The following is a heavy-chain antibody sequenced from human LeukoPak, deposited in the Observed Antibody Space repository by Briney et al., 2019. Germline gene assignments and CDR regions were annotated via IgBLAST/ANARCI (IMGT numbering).Heavy chain of an antibody. CDR3: ATYRQVMLPFES. Sequence: GASVKVSCKASGYTFTGYYMHWVRQAPGQGLEWMGWINPKSGGTNYAQQFQGRVTMTRDTSISTAYMELSRLRSDDTAIYYCATYRQVMLPFESWGRGTLVTVSS. J-gene: IGHJ4*02. D-gene: IGHD5-18*01. CDR1: GYTFTGYY. CDR2: INPKSGGT. V-gene: IGHV1-2*02.